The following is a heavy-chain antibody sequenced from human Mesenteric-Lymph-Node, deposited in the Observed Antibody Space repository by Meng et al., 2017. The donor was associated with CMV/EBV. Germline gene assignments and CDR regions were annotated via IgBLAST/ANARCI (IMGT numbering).Heavy chain of an antibody. CDR3: ARDLKSIAARRKGDWFDP. CDR2: INHSGST. D-gene: IGHD6-6*01. J-gene: IGHJ5*02. CDR1: GGSFSGYY. V-gene: IGHV4-34*01. Sequence: SETLSLTCAVYGGSFSGYYWSWIRQPPGKGLEWIGEINHSGSTNYNPSLKSRVTISVDTSKNQFSLKLSSVTAADTAVYYCARDLKSIAARRKGDWFDPWGQGTLVTVSS.